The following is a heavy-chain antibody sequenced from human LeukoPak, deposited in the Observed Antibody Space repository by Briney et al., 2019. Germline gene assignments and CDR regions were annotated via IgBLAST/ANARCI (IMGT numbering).Heavy chain of an antibody. D-gene: IGHD3-10*01. CDR3: AKYYYTSGSSGGRVFDY. CDR1: GFTFSSYP. CDR2: IGSSAGDT. Sequence: PGGSLRLSCAASGFTFSSYPMTWVRQAPGKGLEWVSTIGSSAGDTHYADSVKGRFTISRDNSKNSLYPQMNSLRAEDTAVYYCAKYYYTSGSSGGRVFDYWGQGTLVTVSS. J-gene: IGHJ4*02. V-gene: IGHV3-23*01.